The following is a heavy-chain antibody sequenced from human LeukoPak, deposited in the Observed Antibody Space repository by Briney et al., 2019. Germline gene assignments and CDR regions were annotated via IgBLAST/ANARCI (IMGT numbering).Heavy chain of an antibody. CDR3: SKGYSGLLIYALDV. Sequence: PGGSVRLSCAGSGFSFSDHYIDWVRQAPGKGPEWMGRTRNKVNSDTTEYAASVKGRFSISRDDSKNSLFLQMNSLRPEDTAVYYCSKGYSGLLIYALDVWGQGTRVTVSS. CDR2: TRNKVNSDTT. CDR1: GFSFSDHY. D-gene: IGHD1-26*01. J-gene: IGHJ3*01. V-gene: IGHV3-72*01.